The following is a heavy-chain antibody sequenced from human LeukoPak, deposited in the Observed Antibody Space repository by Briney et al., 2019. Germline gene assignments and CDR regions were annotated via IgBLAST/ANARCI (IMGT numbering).Heavy chain of an antibody. V-gene: IGHV3-30-3*01. Sequence: GGSLRLSCAASGFTFSSYAMHWVRQAPGKGLEWVAVISYDGSNKYYADSVKGRFTISRDNSKNTLYLQMNSLRAEDTAVYYLSRNRNSSRWYPHGELAYWGQGPLVTVPS. CDR1: GFTFSSYA. CDR2: ISYDGSNK. CDR3: SRNRNSSRWYPHGELAY. J-gene: IGHJ4*02. D-gene: IGHD6-13*01.